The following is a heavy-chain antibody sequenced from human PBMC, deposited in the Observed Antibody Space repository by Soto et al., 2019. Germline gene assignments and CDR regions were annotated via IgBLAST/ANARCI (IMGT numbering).Heavy chain of an antibody. CDR3: ARVWCLMVPGGLGLLDP. CDR2: IYYSGST. CDR1: GGSISSGGYY. Sequence: SETLSLTCTVSGGSISSGGYYWSWIRQHPGKGLEWIGYIYYSGSTYYNPSLKSRVTISVDTSKNQFSLKLSSVTAADTAVYYCARVWCLMVPGGLGLLDPWAQGTLVTVSS. D-gene: IGHD3-10*01. J-gene: IGHJ5*02. V-gene: IGHV4-31*03.